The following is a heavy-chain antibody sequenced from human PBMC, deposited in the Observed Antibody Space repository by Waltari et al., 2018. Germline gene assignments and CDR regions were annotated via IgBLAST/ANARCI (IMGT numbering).Heavy chain of an antibody. CDR1: GYSFTSYW. V-gene: IGHV5-51*03. CDR2: IYPGDPYT. D-gene: IGHD6-6*01. Sequence: EVQLVQSGAEVKKPGESLKISCKGSGYSFTSYWIGWVRQMPGKGLEWMGIIYPGDPYTSYSPAFQGQVTISADKAISPAYLQGSSRKASDTAMYYCARLGGSSSWYYYYYMDVWGKGTTVTVSS. J-gene: IGHJ6*03. CDR3: ARLGGSSSWYYYYYMDV.